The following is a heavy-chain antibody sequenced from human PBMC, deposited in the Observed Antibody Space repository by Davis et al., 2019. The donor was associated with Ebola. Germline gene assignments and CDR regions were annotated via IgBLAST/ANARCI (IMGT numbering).Heavy chain of an antibody. CDR2: TKSNVDGWTT. D-gene: IGHD3-3*02. V-gene: IGHV3-15*01. CDR1: GFTFSNAR. J-gene: IGHJ4*02. Sequence: PGGSLRLSCAASGFTFSNARMSWVRQAPGKGLEWVGRTKSNVDGWTTDYAAPVKGRFTISRDDSKNTLYLQMNSLKTEDTAVYYCTAEAGISFWGQGTLVTVSS. CDR3: TAEAGISF.